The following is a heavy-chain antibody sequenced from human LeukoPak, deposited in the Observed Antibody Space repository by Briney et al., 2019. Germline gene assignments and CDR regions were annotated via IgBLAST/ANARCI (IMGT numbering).Heavy chain of an antibody. Sequence: PSETLSLTCTVSGGSISSSSYYWGWIRQPPGKGLEWIGSIYYSGSTYYNPSLKSRVTISVDTSKNQFSLKLSSVTAADTAVYYCARGLDDLYFDYWGQGTLVTVSS. CDR1: GGSISSSSYY. D-gene: IGHD3/OR15-3a*01. CDR2: IYYSGST. V-gene: IGHV4-39*01. J-gene: IGHJ4*02. CDR3: ARGLDDLYFDY.